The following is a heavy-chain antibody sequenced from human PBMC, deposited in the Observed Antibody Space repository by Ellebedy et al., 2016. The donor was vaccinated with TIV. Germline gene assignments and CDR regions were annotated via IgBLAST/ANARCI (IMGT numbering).Heavy chain of an antibody. CDR2: ISWDGGST. J-gene: IGHJ4*02. CDR1: GFTFDDYT. V-gene: IGHV3-43*01. CDR3: AKGGIEDLVVTDQFDY. Sequence: GESLKISCAASGFTFDDYTMHWVRQAPGKGLEWVSLISWDGGSTYYADSVKGRFTISRDNSKNSLYLQMNSLRTEDTALYYCAKGGIEDLVVTDQFDYWGQGTLVTVSS. D-gene: IGHD2-21*02.